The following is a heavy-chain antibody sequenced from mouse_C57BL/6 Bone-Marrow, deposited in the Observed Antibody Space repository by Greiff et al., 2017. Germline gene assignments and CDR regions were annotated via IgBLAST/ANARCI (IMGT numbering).Heavy chain of an antibody. D-gene: IGHD1-1*01. V-gene: IGHV1-54*01. CDR3: ASITTVPYFDV. Sequence: QVQLQQSGAELVRPGTSVKVSCKASGYAITNYLIEWVKQRPGQGLEWIGVINPGSGGTKYNEKFKGKATMTADKSYSTAYMQLSSLTSEDSAVYFCASITTVPYFDVWGTGTTVTVSS. J-gene: IGHJ1*03. CDR1: GYAITNYL. CDR2: INPGSGGT.